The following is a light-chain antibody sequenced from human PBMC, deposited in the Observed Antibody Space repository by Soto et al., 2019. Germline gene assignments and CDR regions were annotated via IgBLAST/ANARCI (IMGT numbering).Light chain of an antibody. CDR3: AAWDTSLTGGV. V-gene: IGLV1-51*02. CDR2: ENN. CDR1: SSNIGSDY. Sequence: QAVVTQPPSVSAAPGQKVTISCSGSSSNIGSDYVSGYQQLPGAAPRLLIYENNKRPSGIPDRFSGSKSGTSATLGITGLQTGDEADYYCAAWDTSLTGGVFGGGTKVTVL. J-gene: IGLJ2*01.